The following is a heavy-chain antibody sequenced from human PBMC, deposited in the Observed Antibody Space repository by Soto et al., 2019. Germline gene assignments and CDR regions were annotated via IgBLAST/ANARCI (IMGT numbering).Heavy chain of an antibody. J-gene: IGHJ1*01. CDR1: RYTFTAYY. V-gene: IGHV1-2*02. CDR3: ARDFSEWEPSFIDS. Sequence: ASVKVSCKASRYTFTAYYIHWVRQAPGQGLEWMGWINPHSGATDYARKFHGRVTMTRDTSITTAYMELSRLTSDDTAVYYCARDFSEWEPSFIDSWGQGTLVTVSS. D-gene: IGHD1-26*01. CDR2: INPHSGAT.